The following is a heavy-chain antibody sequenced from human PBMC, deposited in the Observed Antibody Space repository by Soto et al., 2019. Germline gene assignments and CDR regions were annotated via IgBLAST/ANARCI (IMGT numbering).Heavy chain of an antibody. D-gene: IGHD6-13*01. Sequence: PGGSLRLSCAASGFTFSSYSMNWVRQAPGKGLEWVSSISSSSSYIYYADSVKGRFTISRDNAKNSLYLQMNSLRAEDTAVYYCARDRYSAAGTVDYWGQGTLVTVSS. CDR1: GFTFSSYS. V-gene: IGHV3-21*01. CDR3: ARDRYSAAGTVDY. CDR2: ISSSSSYI. J-gene: IGHJ4*02.